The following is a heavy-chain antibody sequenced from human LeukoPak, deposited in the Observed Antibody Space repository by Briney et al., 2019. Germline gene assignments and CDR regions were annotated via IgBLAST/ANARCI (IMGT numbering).Heavy chain of an antibody. J-gene: IGHJ6*03. V-gene: IGHV1-69*05. CDR2: FIPIYGTA. CDR1: GGTFSSYA. D-gene: IGHD6-13*01. CDR3: ARDGRGSSWPSYYYYYYMDV. Sequence: SVKVSCKASGGTFSSYAISWVRQAPGHGLEWMGGFIPIYGTANYAQKFQGRVTITTDESTSTAYMELSSLRSEDTAVYYCARDGRGSSWPSYYYYYYMDVWGKGTTVTVSS.